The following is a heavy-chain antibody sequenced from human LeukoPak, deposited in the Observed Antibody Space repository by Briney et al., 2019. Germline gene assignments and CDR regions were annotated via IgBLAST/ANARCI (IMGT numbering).Heavy chain of an antibody. D-gene: IGHD3-22*01. Sequence: SETLSLTCTVSGYSISSGYYWGWIRQPPGKGLEWIGSIYHSGSTYYNPSLKSRVTISVDTSKNQFSLKLSSVTAADTAVYYCARARGDYYDSSGYYADYYYMDVWGKGTTVTVSS. J-gene: IGHJ6*03. CDR2: IYHSGST. CDR1: GYSISSGYY. V-gene: IGHV4-38-2*02. CDR3: ARARGDYYDSSGYYADYYYMDV.